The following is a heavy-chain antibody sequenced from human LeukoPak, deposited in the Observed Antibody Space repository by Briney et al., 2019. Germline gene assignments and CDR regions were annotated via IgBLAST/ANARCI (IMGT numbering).Heavy chain of an antibody. CDR1: GFTFSSYA. V-gene: IGHV3-30*04. Sequence: GALRLSCAASGFTFSSYAMHWVRQAPGKGLEWVAVISYDGSNKYYADSVKGRFTISRDNSKNTLYLQMNSLRAEDTAVYYCASRYSYGYGQIDYWGQGTLVTVSS. J-gene: IGHJ4*02. CDR2: ISYDGSNK. CDR3: ASRYSYGYGQIDY. D-gene: IGHD5-18*01.